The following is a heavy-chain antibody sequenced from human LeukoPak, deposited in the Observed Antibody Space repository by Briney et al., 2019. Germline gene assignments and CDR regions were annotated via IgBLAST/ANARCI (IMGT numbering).Heavy chain of an antibody. CDR3: ARRYRYNYGKIDY. CDR1: DASISSINYY. Sequence: PSETLSLTCNVSDASISSINYYWVWIRQPPGKGLEWIGNIYYSGNTYYNPSLKSRVTISVDTSKNQLSLKLSSVTAADTAVYHCARRYRYNYGKIDYWGQGILVTVSS. CDR2: IYYSGNT. J-gene: IGHJ4*02. V-gene: IGHV4-39*01. D-gene: IGHD5-18*01.